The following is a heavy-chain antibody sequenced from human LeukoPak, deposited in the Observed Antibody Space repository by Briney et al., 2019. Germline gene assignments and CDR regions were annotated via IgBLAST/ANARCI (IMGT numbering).Heavy chain of an antibody. Sequence: GRSLRLSCAASGFTFSGYGMHWVRQAPGKGLEWVAVISYDGSNKYYADSVKGRFTISRDNSKNTLYLQMSSLRAEDTAVYYCAKDQARWLQPDYWGQGTLVTVSS. CDR3: AKDQARWLQPDY. CDR1: GFTFSGYG. CDR2: ISYDGSNK. J-gene: IGHJ4*02. D-gene: IGHD5-24*01. V-gene: IGHV3-30*18.